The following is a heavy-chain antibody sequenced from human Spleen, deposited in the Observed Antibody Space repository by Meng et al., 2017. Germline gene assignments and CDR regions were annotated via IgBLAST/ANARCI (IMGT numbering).Heavy chain of an antibody. J-gene: IGHJ6*02. CDR2: LNPSSGGT. CDR3: ARDQPAEVWGYGMDV. CDR1: GYSFINYY. Sequence: ASVKVSCKASGYSFINYYIHWVRQAPGRGLEWMGWLNPSSGGTTYAQKFQGRVTMTRDTSISTAYMELSRLRSDDTAVYYCARDQPAEVWGYGMDVWGQGTTVTVSS. V-gene: IGHV1-2*02. D-gene: IGHD1-14*01.